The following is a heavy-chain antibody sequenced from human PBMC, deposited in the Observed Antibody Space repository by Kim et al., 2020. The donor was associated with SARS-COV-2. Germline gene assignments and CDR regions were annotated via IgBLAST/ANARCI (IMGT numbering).Heavy chain of an antibody. CDR3: ARDGGSGSYYYYYYYGMDV. V-gene: IGHV4-30-2*05. D-gene: IGHD3-10*01. Sequence: RVTISVDTSKNQFSLKLSSVTAADTAVYYCARDGGSGSYYYYYYYGMDVWGQGTTVTVSS. J-gene: IGHJ6*02.